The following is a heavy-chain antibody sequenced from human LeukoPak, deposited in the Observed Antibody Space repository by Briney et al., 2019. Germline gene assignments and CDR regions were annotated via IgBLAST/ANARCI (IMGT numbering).Heavy chain of an antibody. CDR1: GFTFRSYW. J-gene: IGHJ2*01. V-gene: IGHV3-7*01. CDR2: IKQDGSDK. CDR3: ASGGTVVRDRNWYFDL. Sequence: GGSLRLSCAASGFTFRSYWMTWIRQAPGKGLEWVANIKQDGSDKYYVDSVKGRFTISRDNAKNSLYLQMNSLKAEDTAVYYCASGGTVVRDRNWYFDLWGRGTLVTVSS. D-gene: IGHD3-10*01.